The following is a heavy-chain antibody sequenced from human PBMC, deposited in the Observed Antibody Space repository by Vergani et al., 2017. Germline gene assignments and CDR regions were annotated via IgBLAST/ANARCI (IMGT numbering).Heavy chain of an antibody. Sequence: QVQLVESGGGVVQPGRSLRLSCAASGFTFSSYGMHWVRQAPGKGLEWVAVISYDGSNKYYADSVKGRFTISRDNSKNTLYLQMNSLRAEDTAVYYCAKDPSSSWYWFDYWGQGTLVTVSS. CDR1: GFTFSSYG. V-gene: IGHV3-30*18. D-gene: IGHD6-13*01. CDR2: ISYDGSNK. J-gene: IGHJ4*02. CDR3: AKDPSSSWYWFDY.